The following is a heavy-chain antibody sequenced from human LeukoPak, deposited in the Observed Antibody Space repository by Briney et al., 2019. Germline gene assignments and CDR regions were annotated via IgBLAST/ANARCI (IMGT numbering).Heavy chain of an antibody. J-gene: IGHJ5*02. CDR2: IPNSGTT. CDR3: ARVVRGAVTSNCFDP. Sequence: SETLSLTCTVSGGSINDYYWTWIRQAPGKGLEWLGYIPNSGTTDYNPSLKSRVTMSVDTSKNEFSLKVTSVTAADTAMYYCARVVRGAVTSNCFDPWGKGTLVTVSS. D-gene: IGHD4-17*01. CDR1: GGSINDYY. V-gene: IGHV4-59*01.